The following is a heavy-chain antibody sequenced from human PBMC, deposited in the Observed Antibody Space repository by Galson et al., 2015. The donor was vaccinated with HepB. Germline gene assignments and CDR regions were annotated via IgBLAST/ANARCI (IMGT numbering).Heavy chain of an antibody. D-gene: IGHD4-17*01. J-gene: IGHJ4*02. CDR1: GFTVSSNY. CDR3: ARGEGGDYVGTDY. V-gene: IGHV3-53*01. CDR2: IYSGDST. Sequence: SLRLSCAASGFTVSSNYMSWVRQAPGKGLEWVSVIYSGDSTYYADSVKGRFTISRDNSKNTLYLQMNSLRAEDTAVYYCARGEGGDYVGTDYWGQGTLVTVSS.